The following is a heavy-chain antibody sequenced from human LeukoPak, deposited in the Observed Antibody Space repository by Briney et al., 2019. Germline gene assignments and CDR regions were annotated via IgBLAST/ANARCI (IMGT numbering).Heavy chain of an antibody. CDR2: ISATGGST. V-gene: IGHV3-23*01. J-gene: IGHJ6*03. CDR3: AKDGGYSGYDDYYYYYMDV. D-gene: IGHD5-12*01. CDR1: GFTFSSYA. Sequence: GESLKISCAASGFTFSSYAMSWVRQAPGKGLEWVSSISATGGSTYYAGSVKGRSTISRDNSKNTLYLQMNSLRAEDTAVYYCAKDGGYSGYDDYYYYYMDVWGKGTTVTVSS.